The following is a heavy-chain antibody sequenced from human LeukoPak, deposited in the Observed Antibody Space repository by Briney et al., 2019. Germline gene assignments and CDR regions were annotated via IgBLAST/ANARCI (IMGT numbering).Heavy chain of an antibody. J-gene: IGHJ4*02. CDR3: ARGSGSYSSYFDY. CDR1: GFTFSSYW. CDR2: IKQDGSEK. D-gene: IGHD1-26*01. V-gene: IGHV3-7*03. Sequence: PGGSLSLSCAASGFTFSSYWMSWVRQAPGKGLEWVANIKQDGSEKYYVDSVKGRFTISRDNAKNSLYLQMNSLRAEDTAVYYCARGSGSYSSYFDYWGQGTLVTVSS.